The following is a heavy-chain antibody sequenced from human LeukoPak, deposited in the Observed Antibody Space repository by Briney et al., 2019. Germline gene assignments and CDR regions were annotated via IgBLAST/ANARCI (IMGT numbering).Heavy chain of an antibody. CDR2: ISSSGTT. V-gene: IGHV4-59*01. D-gene: IGHD3-16*01. J-gene: IGHJ4*02. CDR3: ARVGRGDHTWGSYYCDH. Sequence: SETLSLTCPVSVSGESFRSYDSSWLRQPPGKGLEWIGYISSSGTTSYNPSLKSRVTISVDTSKNQFSLKLSSVTAADTAVYYCARVGRGDHTWGSYYCDHWGQGTLVSVSS. CDR1: GESFRSYD.